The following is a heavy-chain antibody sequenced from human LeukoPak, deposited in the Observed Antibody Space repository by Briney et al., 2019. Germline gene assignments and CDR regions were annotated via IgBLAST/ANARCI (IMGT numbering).Heavy chain of an antibody. CDR3: ASSPKYGDYTEYYFDY. J-gene: IGHJ4*02. CDR1: GDSVSSNSAA. V-gene: IGHV6-1*01. CDR2: TYYRSKWYN. Sequence: SQTLSLTCALSGDSVSSNSAAWNWIRQSPSRGLEWLGRTYYRSKWYNDYAVSVKSRITINPDTSKNQFSLKLSSVTAADTAVYYCASSPKYGDYTEYYFDYWGQGTLVTVSS. D-gene: IGHD4-17*01.